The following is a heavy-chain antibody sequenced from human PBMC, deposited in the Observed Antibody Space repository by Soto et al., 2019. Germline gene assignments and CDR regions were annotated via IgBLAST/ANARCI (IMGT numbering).Heavy chain of an antibody. J-gene: IGHJ6*02. D-gene: IGHD2-15*01. CDR1: GGTFSTYA. V-gene: IGHV1-69*12. CDR3: ARDEMVVATGSRTWHYYYGMDV. CDR2: IIPIFGTA. Sequence: QVQLVQSGAEVKKPGSSVKVSCKSSGGTFSTYAISWVRQAPGQGLEWMGGIIPIFGTAKYAQKFQGRVTITDDEATTPAYMELISLRSGDTAVYYCARDEMVVATGSRTWHYYYGMDVWGQGTTVTVSS.